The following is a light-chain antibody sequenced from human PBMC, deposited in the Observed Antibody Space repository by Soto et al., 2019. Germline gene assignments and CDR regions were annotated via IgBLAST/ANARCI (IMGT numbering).Light chain of an antibody. V-gene: IGKV3D-20*02. CDR2: GAS. J-gene: IGKJ4*01. CDR1: QSVSSSY. CDR3: QQCNNWPPT. Sequence: EIVLTQSPGTLSLSPGERATLSCRASQSVSSSYLAWYQQKPGQAPRLLIYGASSRATGIPDRFSGSGSGTDFTLTISSLEPEDFALYFCQQCNNWPPTFGGGTKVE.